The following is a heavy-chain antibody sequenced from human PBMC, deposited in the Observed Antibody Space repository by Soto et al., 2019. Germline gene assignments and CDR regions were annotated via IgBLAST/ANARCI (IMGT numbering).Heavy chain of an antibody. CDR2: INPNSGGT. D-gene: IGHD2-15*01. CDR3: ARGPGAVLPKALAFDI. J-gene: IGHJ3*02. V-gene: IGHV1-2*04. Sequence: ASVKVSRKASGYTFTGYYMHWVRPAPGQGPEWMGWINPNSGGTNYAQKFQGWVTMTRDTSISTAYMELSRLRSDDTAVYYCARGPGAVLPKALAFDIWGQGTMVTVSS. CDR1: GYTFTGYY.